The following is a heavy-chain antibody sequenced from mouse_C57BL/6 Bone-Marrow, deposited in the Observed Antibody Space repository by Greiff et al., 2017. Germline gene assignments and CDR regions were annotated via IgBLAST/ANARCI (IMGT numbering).Heavy chain of an antibody. CDR2: INPGSGGT. V-gene: IGHV1-54*01. CDR1: GYAFTNYL. D-gene: IGHD2-2*01. J-gene: IGHJ4*01. CDR3: ARAFFYYGNDGGFMDY. Sequence: VQLQQSGAELVRPGTSVKVSCKASGYAFTNYLIEWVKQRPGQGLEWIGVINPGSGGTNYNEKFKGKATLTADKSSSTAYMQLSSLTSEDSAVYFCARAFFYYGNDGGFMDYWGQGTSVTVSS.